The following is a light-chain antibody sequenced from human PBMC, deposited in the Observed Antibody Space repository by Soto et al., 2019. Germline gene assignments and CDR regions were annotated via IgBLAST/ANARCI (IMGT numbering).Light chain of an antibody. CDR3: CPYAGNSLRG. J-gene: IGLJ3*02. CDR2: DVS. CDR1: SSDVGGSNF. Sequence: QSALTQPRSVSGSPGQSVTISCTGSSSDVGGSNFVSWYQQHPVKAPKLVIYDVSKRPSGVPDRFSGSKSGNPASLTISGLQAEDEADYACCPYAGNSLRGFGGGTKRTVL. V-gene: IGLV2-11*01.